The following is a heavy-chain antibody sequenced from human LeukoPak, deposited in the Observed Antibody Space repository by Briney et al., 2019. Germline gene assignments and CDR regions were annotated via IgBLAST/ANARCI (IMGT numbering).Heavy chain of an antibody. CDR2: IYHSGST. V-gene: IGHV4-30-2*01. CDR3: ARSSGSYYNPFDY. Sequence: PSQTLSLTCAVSGGSISSGGYSWSWIRQPPGKGLEWIGYIYHSGSTHYNPSLKSRVTISVDRSKNQFSLKLSSVTAADTAVYYCARSSGSYYNPFDYWGQGTLVTVSS. D-gene: IGHD3-10*01. CDR1: GGSISSGGYS. J-gene: IGHJ4*02.